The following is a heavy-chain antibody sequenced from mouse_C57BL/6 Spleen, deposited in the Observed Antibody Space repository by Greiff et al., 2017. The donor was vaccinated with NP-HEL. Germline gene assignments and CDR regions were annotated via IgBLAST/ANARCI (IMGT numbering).Heavy chain of an antibody. CDR2: INPSSGYT. D-gene: IGHD1-1*01. V-gene: IGHV1-7*01. Sequence: VQLQQSGAELAKPGASVKLSCTASGYTFTSYWMHWVKQRPGQGLEWIGYINPSSGYTKYNQKFKDKATLTADKSSSTAYMQLSSLTYEDSAVYYCARGTTVVATAYYYAMDYWGQGTSVTVSS. CDR1: GYTFTSYW. CDR3: ARGTTVVATAYYYAMDY. J-gene: IGHJ4*01.